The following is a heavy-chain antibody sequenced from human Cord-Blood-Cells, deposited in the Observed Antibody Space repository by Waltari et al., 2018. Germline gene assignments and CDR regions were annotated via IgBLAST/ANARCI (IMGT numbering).Heavy chain of an antibody. V-gene: IGHV4-38-2*02. J-gene: IGHJ4*02. Sequence: QVQLQESGPGLVKPSETLSLTYTVSGYSLRSGYYSGWLRQPPGKGLGWIGSIYHSGSTYYNPSLKSRVTISVDTSKNQFSLKLISVTAADTAVYYCASGSMVRGVIIDYWGQGTLVTVSS. CDR2: IYHSGST. CDR3: ASGSMVRGVIIDY. D-gene: IGHD3-10*01. CDR1: GYSLRSGYY.